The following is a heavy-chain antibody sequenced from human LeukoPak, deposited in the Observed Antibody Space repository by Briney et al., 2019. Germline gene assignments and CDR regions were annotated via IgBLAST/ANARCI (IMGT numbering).Heavy chain of an antibody. V-gene: IGHV4-31*03. CDR3: AREYGSGQGFDY. CDR2: IYHSGST. CDR1: GGSISSGGYY. Sequence: SETLSLTCTVSGGSISSGGYYWSWIRQHPGKGLEWIGYIYHSGSTYYNPSLKSRVTISVDTSKNQFSLKLSSVTAADTAVYYCAREYGSGQGFDYWGQGTLVTVSS. D-gene: IGHD3-10*01. J-gene: IGHJ4*02.